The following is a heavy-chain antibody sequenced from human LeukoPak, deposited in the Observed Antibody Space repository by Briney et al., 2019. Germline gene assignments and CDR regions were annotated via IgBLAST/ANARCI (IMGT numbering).Heavy chain of an antibody. V-gene: IGHV4-30-4*01. J-gene: IGHJ5*02. CDR2: IYYSGST. CDR3: ASHSGSYGGYNWFDP. Sequence: SQTQSLTCTVSGGSISSGDYYWSSIRQPPGKGLEWIGYIYYSGSTYYNPSLKSRVTISVDTSKNQFSLKLSSVTAADTAVYYCASHSGSYGGYNWFDPWGQGTLVTVSS. D-gene: IGHD1-26*01. CDR1: GGSISSGDYY.